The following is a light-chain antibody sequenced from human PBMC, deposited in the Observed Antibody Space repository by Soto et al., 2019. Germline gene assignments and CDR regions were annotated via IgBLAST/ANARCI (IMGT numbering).Light chain of an antibody. CDR1: SSDVGLYNY. CDR3: SSSTSPSTVK. CDR2: DVS. Sequence: QSVLTQPASVSGSPGQSITISCTGTSSDVGLYNYVSWYQHHPGKAPKLMIYDVSDRPSGVSNRFSGSKSGNTASLTISGLQAEDEGDYYCSSSTSPSTVKFGGGTKLTVL. V-gene: IGLV2-14*01. J-gene: IGLJ2*01.